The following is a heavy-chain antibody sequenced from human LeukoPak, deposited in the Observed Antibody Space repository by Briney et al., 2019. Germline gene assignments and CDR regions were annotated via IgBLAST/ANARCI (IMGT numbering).Heavy chain of an antibody. D-gene: IGHD4-17*01. V-gene: IGHV3-21*01. CDR2: ISSSSSYI. Sequence: PGGSLRLSCAASGFTFSSYSMNWVRQAPGKGLEWVSSISSSSSYIYYADSVKGRFTISRDNAKNSLYLQMNSLRAEDTAVYYCAREKGHTVTTGVFYYYYGMDVWGQGTTVTVSS. CDR3: AREKGHTVTTGVFYYYYGMDV. CDR1: GFTFSSYS. J-gene: IGHJ6*02.